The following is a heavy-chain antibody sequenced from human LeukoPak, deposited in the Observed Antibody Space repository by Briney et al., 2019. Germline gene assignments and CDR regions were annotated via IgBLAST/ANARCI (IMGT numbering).Heavy chain of an antibody. Sequence: VSVKVSCKASGYTFTGYYMHWVRQAPGQGLEWMGMINPSGGSTNYAQEFQGRLTMTRDTSTSTVYMELTSLRTDDTALYYCARSWWGTDWSLYDNWFDPWGQGTLVTVSS. CDR3: ARSWWGTDWSLYDNWFDP. D-gene: IGHD3/OR15-3a*01. CDR2: INPSGGST. J-gene: IGHJ5*02. CDR1: GYTFTGYY. V-gene: IGHV1-46*01.